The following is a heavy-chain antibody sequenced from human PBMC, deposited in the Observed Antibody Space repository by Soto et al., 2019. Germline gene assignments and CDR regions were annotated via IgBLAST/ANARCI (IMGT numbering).Heavy chain of an antibody. J-gene: IGHJ6*02. CDR2: ISGSGGTT. D-gene: IGHD1-26*01. CDR3: ARDVWETTSRYYGLDL. Sequence: GSLRLSCAASGFTFSSYAMTWVRQAPGKRLEWVSGISGSGGTTSYTDSVKGRFTISRDNSKKTLFLEMKSLGVEDTAVYFCARDVWETTSRYYGLDLWGLGTTVTVSS. CDR1: GFTFSSYA. V-gene: IGHV3-23*01.